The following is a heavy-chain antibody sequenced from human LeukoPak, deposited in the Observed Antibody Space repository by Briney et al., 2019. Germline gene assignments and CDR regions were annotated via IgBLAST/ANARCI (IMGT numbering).Heavy chain of an antibody. D-gene: IGHD2-15*01. Sequence: GGSLRLSCAASGFTFSNYGMHWVRQAPGKGLEWVAVISYDGSNEDYADSVKGRFTISRDNSKNTLYLQMNSLRAEDTAVYYCAKDALVGGVRYHGMDVWGQGTTVTVSS. V-gene: IGHV3-30*18. CDR3: AKDALVGGVRYHGMDV. CDR2: ISYDGSNE. J-gene: IGHJ6*02. CDR1: GFTFSNYG.